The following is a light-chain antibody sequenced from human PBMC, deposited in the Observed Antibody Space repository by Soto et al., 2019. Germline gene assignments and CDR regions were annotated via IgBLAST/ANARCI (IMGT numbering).Light chain of an antibody. J-gene: IGKJ2*01. CDR2: ATS. Sequence: TQSPATMSLSPGERATLSCGASESVSYSYVAWYQQKPGKAPRLLMYATSVLESGVPSRFSGSGSGTDYTLTISSLQSEDFATYYCQQYYAHPPTFGQGTKLDMK. CDR1: ESVSYSY. CDR3: QQYYAHPPT. V-gene: IGKV1-8*01.